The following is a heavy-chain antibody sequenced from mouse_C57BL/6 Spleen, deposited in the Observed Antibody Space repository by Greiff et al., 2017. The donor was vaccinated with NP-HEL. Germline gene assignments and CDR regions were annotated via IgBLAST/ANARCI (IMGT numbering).Heavy chain of an antibody. Sequence: VKLMESGAELVRPGTSVTVSCKASGYAFTNYLIEWVKQRPGQGLEWIGVINPGSGGTTYNEKFKGKATLTADKSSSTAYMQLSSLTSEDSAVYFCARSGTTVGFDYWGQGTTLTVSS. J-gene: IGHJ2*01. D-gene: IGHD1-1*01. V-gene: IGHV1-54*01. CDR2: INPGSGGT. CDR1: GYAFTNYL. CDR3: ARSGTTVGFDY.